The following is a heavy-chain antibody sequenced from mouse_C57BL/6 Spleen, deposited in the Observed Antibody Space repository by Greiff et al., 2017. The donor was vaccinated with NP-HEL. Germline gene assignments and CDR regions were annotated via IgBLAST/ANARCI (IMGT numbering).Heavy chain of an antibody. D-gene: IGHD2-4*01. Sequence: VQLQQSGPELVKPGASVKISCKASGYSFTGYYMNWVKQSPEKSLEWIGEINPSTGGTTYNQKFKAKATLTVDKSSSTAYMQLKSLTSEDSAVYYCARNPFSTMIIPYWYFDVWGTGTTVTVSS. CDR1: GYSFTGYY. V-gene: IGHV1-42*01. CDR2: INPSTGGT. J-gene: IGHJ1*03. CDR3: ARNPFSTMIIPYWYFDV.